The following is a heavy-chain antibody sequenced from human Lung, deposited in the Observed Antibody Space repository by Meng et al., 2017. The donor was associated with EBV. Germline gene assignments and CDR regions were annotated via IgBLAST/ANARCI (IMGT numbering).Heavy chain of an antibody. D-gene: IGHD6-13*01. CDR1: GFTFSSYS. Sequence: VRLGESGGGLVKPGGSLRLSCAASGFTFSSYSMNWVRQAPGKGLEWVSSISSSSSYIYYADSVKGRFTMSRDNAKNSLYLQMNSLRAEDTAMYYCAKGPIAAALEYFQHWGQGTLVTVSS. V-gene: IGHV3-21*01. J-gene: IGHJ1*01. CDR3: AKGPIAAALEYFQH. CDR2: ISSSSSYI.